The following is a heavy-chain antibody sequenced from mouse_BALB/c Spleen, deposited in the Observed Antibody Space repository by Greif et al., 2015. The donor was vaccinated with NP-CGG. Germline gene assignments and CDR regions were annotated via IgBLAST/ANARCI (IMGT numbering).Heavy chain of an antibody. CDR2: INPSTGYT. J-gene: IGHJ2*01. Sequence: VQLQQSGAELAKPGASVKMSCKASGYTFTSYWMHWVKQRPGQGLEWIGYINPSTGYTEYNQKFKDKATLTADKSSSTAYMQLSSLTSEDSAVHYCARRAVVGVFDYWGQGTTLTVSS. CDR1: GYTFTSYW. D-gene: IGHD1-1*01. V-gene: IGHV1-7*01. CDR3: ARRAVVGVFDY.